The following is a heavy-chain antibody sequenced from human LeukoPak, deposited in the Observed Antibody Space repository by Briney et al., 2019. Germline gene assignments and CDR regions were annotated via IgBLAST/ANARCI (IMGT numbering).Heavy chain of an antibody. Sequence: GGSLRLSCAASGFTFSSYGMHWVRQAPGKGLEGVAVISYDGSNKYYADSVKGRFTISRDNSKNTLYLHMNSLRAEDTAVYYCAKDLEFSSQDYFDYWGQGTLVTVSS. CDR1: GFTFSSYG. D-gene: IGHD6-6*01. J-gene: IGHJ4*02. V-gene: IGHV3-30*18. CDR2: ISYDGSNK. CDR3: AKDLEFSSQDYFDY.